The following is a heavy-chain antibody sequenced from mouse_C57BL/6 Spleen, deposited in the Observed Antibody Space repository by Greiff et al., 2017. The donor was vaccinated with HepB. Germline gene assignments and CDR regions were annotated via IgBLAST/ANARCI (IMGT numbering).Heavy chain of an antibody. CDR2: INYDGSST. CDR1: GFTFSDYY. V-gene: IGHV5-16*01. Sequence: EVKLVESEGGLVQPGSSMKLSCTASGFTFSDYYMAWVRQVPEKGLEWVANINYDGSSTYYLDSLKSRFIISRDNAKNILYLQMSSLKSEDTATYYCARGGYDGYPDYWGQGTTLTVSS. D-gene: IGHD2-3*01. CDR3: ARGGYDGYPDY. J-gene: IGHJ2*01.